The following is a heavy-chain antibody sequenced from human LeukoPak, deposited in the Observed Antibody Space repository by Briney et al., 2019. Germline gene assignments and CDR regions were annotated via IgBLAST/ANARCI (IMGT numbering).Heavy chain of an antibody. V-gene: IGHV1-46*01. CDR1: GYIFINYY. J-gene: IGHJ6*02. CDR3: AREGYGSGRRLGLDV. CDR2: INPSGGST. Sequence: ASVKVSCKASGYIFINYYMHWVRQAPGQGLEWMAIINPSGGSTTYAQNFQGRVTMTRATSTSTVYLEVNSLRSDDTAVYYCAREGYGSGRRLGLDVWGQGTTVTVSS. D-gene: IGHD3-10*01.